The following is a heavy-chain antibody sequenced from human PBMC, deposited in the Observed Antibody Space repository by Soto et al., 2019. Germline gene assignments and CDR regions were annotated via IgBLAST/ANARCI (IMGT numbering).Heavy chain of an antibody. CDR3: ASGIQLWLRRINNGYSG. CDR2: IIPMFGTA. J-gene: IGHJ4*02. V-gene: IGHV1-69*12. CDR1: GGTFSTYA. D-gene: IGHD5-18*01. Sequence: QVQLVQSGAEVKKPESSLKVSCKAPGGTFSTYAISWVRQAPGQGLEWMGGIIPMFGTANYAQRFQDRVTITADESTNTVYMELSILRSEDTAVYFCASGIQLWLRRINNGYSGWGQGTLVTVSS.